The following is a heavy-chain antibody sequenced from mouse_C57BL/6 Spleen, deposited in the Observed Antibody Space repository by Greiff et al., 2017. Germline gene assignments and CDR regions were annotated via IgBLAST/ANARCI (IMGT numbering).Heavy chain of an antibody. D-gene: IGHD2-5*01. CDR3: ASEAAYYSNLYDMDY. CDR1: GFNIKNTY. CDR2: IDPANGNT. V-gene: IGHV14-3*01. Sequence: EVMLVQSVAELVRPGASVKLSCTASGFNIKNTYMHWVKQRPEQGLEWIGRIDPANGNTKYAPKFQGKATLTADTSSNTAYLQLSGLTSEDTANYYCASEAAYYSNLYDMDYWGKGTSVTVSS. J-gene: IGHJ4*01.